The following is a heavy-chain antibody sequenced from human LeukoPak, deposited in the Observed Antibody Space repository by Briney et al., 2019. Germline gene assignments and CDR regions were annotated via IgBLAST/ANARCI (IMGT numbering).Heavy chain of an antibody. CDR1: GFTFGGFG. J-gene: IGHJ4*02. CDR3: TRYNNDHFDY. V-gene: IGHV3-33*01. Sequence: PGGSLTLSCAGSGFTFGGFGMHWFRQTPGKGLEWVAVIAYDGSRAFYADSVEGRFTISRDNSRNTMSVQMDDLRAEDTAVYYCTRYNNDHFDYWGQGTLVTVSS. CDR2: IAYDGSRA. D-gene: IGHD1-14*01.